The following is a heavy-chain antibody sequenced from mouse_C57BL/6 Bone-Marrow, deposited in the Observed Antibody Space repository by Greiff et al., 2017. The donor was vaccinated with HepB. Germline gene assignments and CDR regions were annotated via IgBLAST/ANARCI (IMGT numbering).Heavy chain of an antibody. CDR3: ARAFPR. CDR1: GYSITSGYY. V-gene: IGHV3-6*01. CDR2: ISYDGSN. Sequence: EVHLVESGPGLVKPSQSLSLTCSVTGYSITSGYYWNWIRQFPGNKLEWMGYISYDGSNNYNPSLKNRISITRDTSKNQFFLKLNSVTTEDTATYYCARAFPRWGQGTTLTVSS. J-gene: IGHJ2*01.